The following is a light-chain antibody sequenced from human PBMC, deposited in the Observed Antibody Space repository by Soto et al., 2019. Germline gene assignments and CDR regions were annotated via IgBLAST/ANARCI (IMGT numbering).Light chain of an antibody. J-gene: IGKJ3*01. CDR1: QDISNY. CDR2: DAA. V-gene: IGKV1-33*01. CDR3: QHYHNLPFT. Sequence: DIQMIQSPSSLSASVGDRVTITCQASQDISNYLSWYQQKPGKAPKLLIYDAANLQTGVPSRFSGGGSGTHFALTISSLQPEDIATYYCQHYHNLPFTFGPGTKVDVK.